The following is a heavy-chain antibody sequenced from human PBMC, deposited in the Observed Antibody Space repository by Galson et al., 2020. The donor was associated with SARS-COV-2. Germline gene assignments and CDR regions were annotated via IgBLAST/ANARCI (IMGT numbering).Heavy chain of an antibody. D-gene: IGHD3-22*01. Sequence: GGSLRLSCAASGFTFDDYAMHWVRQAPGKGLEWVSGISWNSGRIGYEDSVKGRFTISRDNARNSLYLQMNSLRAEDTALYYCARGRDSTGYNWFEPWGQGTLVTVSS. J-gene: IGHJ5*02. CDR2: ISWNSGRI. CDR1: GFTFDDYA. V-gene: IGHV3-9*01. CDR3: ARGRDSTGYNWFEP.